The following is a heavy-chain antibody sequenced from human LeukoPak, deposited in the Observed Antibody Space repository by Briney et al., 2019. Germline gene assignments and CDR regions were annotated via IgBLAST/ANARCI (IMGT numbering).Heavy chain of an antibody. V-gene: IGHV3-48*04. CDR3: ARGPVSSSGFFGY. D-gene: IGHD6-19*01. CDR1: GFTFSSYA. CDR2: ISSSGGTI. Sequence: GGSLRLSCAASGFTFSSYATSWVRQAPGKGLEWVSYISSSGGTISYADSVKGRFTISRDNAKNSLYLQMNSLRAEDTAVYYCARGPVSSSGFFGYWGQGTLVTVSS. J-gene: IGHJ4*02.